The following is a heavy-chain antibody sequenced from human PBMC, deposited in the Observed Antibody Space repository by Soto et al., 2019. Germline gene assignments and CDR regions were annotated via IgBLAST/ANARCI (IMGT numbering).Heavy chain of an antibody. Sequence: QVQLVQSGAEVKKPGASVKVACKASGYTFASYGISWVRQAPGQGLERMGWISAYNGNTNYEQKLQDRVTMTTDTSTSKANSELRILRSDDTAVYYCARYRAPYSSPGWFDPWGQGTLVTVSS. J-gene: IGHJ5*02. V-gene: IGHV1-18*01. D-gene: IGHD6-19*01. CDR3: ARYRAPYSSPGWFDP. CDR2: ISAYNGNT. CDR1: GYTFASYG.